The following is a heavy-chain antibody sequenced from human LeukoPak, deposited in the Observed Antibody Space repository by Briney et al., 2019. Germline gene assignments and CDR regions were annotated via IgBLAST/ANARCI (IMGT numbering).Heavy chain of an antibody. CDR3: ARTPLIAAAGTSHFDY. D-gene: IGHD6-13*01. J-gene: IGHJ4*02. Sequence: SETLSLTCTVSGGSISSYYWSWIRQPPGKGLEWIGYIYYSGSTNYNPSLKSRVTISVDTSKNQFSLKLSSVTAADTAVYYCARTPLIAAAGTSHFDYWGQGTLVTVSS. V-gene: IGHV4-59*01. CDR1: GGSISSYY. CDR2: IYYSGST.